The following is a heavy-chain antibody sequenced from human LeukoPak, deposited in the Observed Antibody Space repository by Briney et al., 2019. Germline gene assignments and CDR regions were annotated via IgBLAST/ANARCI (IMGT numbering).Heavy chain of an antibody. CDR2: ISRSSSYI. CDR3: ARAGVSGSYLRGLDV. D-gene: IGHD1-26*01. V-gene: IGHV3-21*01. CDR1: GFTFSSYS. J-gene: IGHJ6*04. Sequence: GGSLRLSCAASGFTFSSYSMNWVRQAPGKGLEWVSSISRSSSYIYYADSVKGRFTISRDNAKNSLYLQMNSLRAEDTAVYYCARAGVSGSYLRGLDVSGKGTTVTVSS.